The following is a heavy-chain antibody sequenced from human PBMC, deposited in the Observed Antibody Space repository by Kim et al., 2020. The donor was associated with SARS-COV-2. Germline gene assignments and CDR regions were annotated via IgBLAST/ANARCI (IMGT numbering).Heavy chain of an antibody. CDR3: ARGSLSDVWNAYYNPYAMD. V-gene: IGHV1-2*06. CDR2: INPNTGGT. CDR1: GYALSVHH. D-gene: IGHD3-3*01. J-gene: IGHJ6*01. Sequence: ASVKVSCKASGYALSVHHMHWVRQAPGQGLEGVGRINPNTGGTNVAQKFLGRGTMTSDTSISTAYMELRGLTSDDTAADYCARGSLSDVWNAYYNPYAMD.